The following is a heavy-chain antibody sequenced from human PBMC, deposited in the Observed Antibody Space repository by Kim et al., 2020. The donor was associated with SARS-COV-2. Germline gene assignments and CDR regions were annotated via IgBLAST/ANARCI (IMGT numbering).Heavy chain of an antibody. V-gene: IGHV1-18*01. D-gene: IGHD3-22*01. J-gene: IGHJ4*02. CDR1: GYTFTSYG. CDR2: ISAYNGNT. Sequence: ASVKVSCKASGYTFTSYGIRWVRQAPGQGLEWMGWISAYNGNTNYEQKLQGRVTRTTDTSTSTAYMELRSLRSDDKAGYYCAREGTDYYDSSGYPFDYWGQRTLVTVSS. CDR3: AREGTDYYDSSGYPFDY.